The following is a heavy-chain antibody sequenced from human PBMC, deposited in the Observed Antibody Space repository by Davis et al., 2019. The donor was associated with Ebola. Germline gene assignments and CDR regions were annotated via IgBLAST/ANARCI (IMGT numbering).Heavy chain of an antibody. CDR1: GGSFSGYY. Sequence: SETLSLTCAVYGGSFSGYYWSWIRQPPGKGLEWIGEINHSGSTNYNPSLKSRVTISVDTSKNQFSLKLSSLTAADTAVYYCARDRGTGVYYDSLDNWGQGTLVTLSS. J-gene: IGHJ4*02. V-gene: IGHV4-34*01. CDR2: INHSGST. D-gene: IGHD3-22*01. CDR3: ARDRGTGVYYDSLDN.